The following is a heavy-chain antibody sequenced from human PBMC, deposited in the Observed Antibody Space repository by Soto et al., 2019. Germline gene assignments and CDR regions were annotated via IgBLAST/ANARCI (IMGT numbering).Heavy chain of an antibody. V-gene: IGHV4-34*01. J-gene: IGHJ4*02. CDR3: ASGILTGYYGLGY. CDR1: GGSFSGYY. Sequence: ETLSLTCAVYGGSFSGYYWSWIRQPPGKGLEWIGEINHSGSTNYNPSLKSRVTISVDTSKNQFSLKLSSVTAADTAVYYCASGILTGYYGLGYWGQGTLVTVSS. D-gene: IGHD3-9*01. CDR2: INHSGST.